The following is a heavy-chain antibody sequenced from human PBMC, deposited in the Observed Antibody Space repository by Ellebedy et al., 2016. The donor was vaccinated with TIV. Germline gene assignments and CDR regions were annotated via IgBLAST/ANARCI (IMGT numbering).Heavy chain of an antibody. V-gene: IGHV1-18*01. CDR1: GYTFTSNG. Sequence: AASVQVSCKAPGYTFTSNGFTWVRQAPGQGLEWLGLISADSGNTNYAQNLQGSVTMTRDTSTSTAYMELRSLRSDDTAVYYCAVGGAGGYAYYGMDVWGQGTTVTVSS. J-gene: IGHJ6*02. D-gene: IGHD1-26*01. CDR2: ISADSGNT. CDR3: AVGGAGGYAYYGMDV.